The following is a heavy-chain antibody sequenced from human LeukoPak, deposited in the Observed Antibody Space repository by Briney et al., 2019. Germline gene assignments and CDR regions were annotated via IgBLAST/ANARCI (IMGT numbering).Heavy chain of an antibody. CDR2: INPSGGST. J-gene: IGHJ5*02. Sequence: ASVKVSCKASGYTFTSYYMRWVRQAPGQGLEWMGIINPSGGSTSYAQKFQGRVTMTRDMSTSTDYMELSSLRSEDTAVYYCARDNSVEDTAWWFDPWSQGTLVTVSS. V-gene: IGHV1-46*01. D-gene: IGHD4-23*01. CDR3: ARDNSVEDTAWWFDP. CDR1: GYTFTSYY.